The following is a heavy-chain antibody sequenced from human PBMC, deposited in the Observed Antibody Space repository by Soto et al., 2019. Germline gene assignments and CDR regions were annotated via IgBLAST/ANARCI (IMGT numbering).Heavy chain of an antibody. CDR3: ARDPNIVLVPAALRSYYYYYGMDV. CDR2: ISYDGDHK. Sequence: GGSLRLSCAASGFSFSTYAMHWVRQTPGKGLEWVAVISYDGDHKYYTDSVKGRFTISRDNSKNTLYLLMNSLRAEDTAVYYCARDPNIVLVPAALRSYYYYYGMDVWGQGTTVTVSS. J-gene: IGHJ6*02. D-gene: IGHD2-2*01. V-gene: IGHV3-30-3*01. CDR1: GFSFSTYA.